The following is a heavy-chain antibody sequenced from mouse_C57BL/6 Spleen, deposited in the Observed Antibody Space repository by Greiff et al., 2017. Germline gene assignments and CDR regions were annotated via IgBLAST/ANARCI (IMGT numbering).Heavy chain of an antibody. CDR2: IRNKANGYTT. CDR3: ARDLPMDY. J-gene: IGHJ4*01. Sequence: EVKLMESGGGLVQPGGSLSLPCAASGFTFTDYYMSWVRQPPGKALEWLGFIRNKANGYTTEYSASVKGRFTISRDNSQSMLYLQMNALRAEDSATYYCARDLPMDYWGQGTSVTVSS. V-gene: IGHV7-3*01. CDR1: GFTFTDYY.